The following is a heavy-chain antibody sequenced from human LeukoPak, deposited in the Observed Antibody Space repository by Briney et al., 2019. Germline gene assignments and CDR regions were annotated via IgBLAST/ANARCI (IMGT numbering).Heavy chain of an antibody. CDR3: ATTQGGDYAYYYYMDV. CDR2: MSPNSGNT. D-gene: IGHD4-17*01. V-gene: IGHV1-8*01. Sequence: ASVKVSCKASGYTFTSYDINWVRQATGQGLEWMGWMSPNSGNTGYAQKFQGRVTMTRNTSISTAYMELSSLRSEDTAVYYCATTQGGDYAYYYYMDVWGKGTTVTVSS. J-gene: IGHJ6*03. CDR1: GYTFTSYD.